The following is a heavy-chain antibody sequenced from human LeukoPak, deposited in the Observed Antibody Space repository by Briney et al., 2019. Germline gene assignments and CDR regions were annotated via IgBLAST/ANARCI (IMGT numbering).Heavy chain of an antibody. Sequence: SETLSLICTVSGGSISSSSYYWGWIRQPPGKGLEWIGSIYYSGSTYYNPSLKSRVTISVDTSKNQFSLKLSSVTAADTAVYYCARGPGGRFDSWGQGTLVTVSS. D-gene: IGHD3-16*01. CDR2: IYYSGST. V-gene: IGHV4-39*01. CDR1: GGSISSSSYY. CDR3: ARGPGGRFDS. J-gene: IGHJ4*02.